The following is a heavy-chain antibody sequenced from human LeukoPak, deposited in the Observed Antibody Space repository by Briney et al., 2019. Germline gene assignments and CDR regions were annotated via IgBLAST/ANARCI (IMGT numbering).Heavy chain of an antibody. V-gene: IGHV4-61*02. CDR1: GGSLSRGDYY. Sequence: PSQTLSLTCTVSGGSLSRGDYYWSWIRQPAGKGLEWIGRIYTSGSTTYNPSLKSRVTISVDTSKNQFSLKLSSVTAADTAVYYCARAMGDYSNNFDYWGQGTLVTVSS. CDR2: IYTSGST. J-gene: IGHJ4*02. D-gene: IGHD4-11*01. CDR3: ARAMGDYSNNFDY.